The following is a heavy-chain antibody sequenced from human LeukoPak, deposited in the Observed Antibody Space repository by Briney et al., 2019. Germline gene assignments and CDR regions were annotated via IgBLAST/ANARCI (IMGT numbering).Heavy chain of an antibody. CDR2: INPNSGGT. D-gene: IGHD3-3*01. Sequence: ASVKVSCKASGYTFTGYYMHWMRQAPGQGLEWMGWINPNSGGTNYAQKFQGRVTMTRDTSISTAYMELSRLRSDDTAVYYCAREGIEDHDFWSGYYALGSFDIWGQGTMVTVSS. CDR3: AREGIEDHDFWSGYYALGSFDI. J-gene: IGHJ3*02. CDR1: GYTFTGYY. V-gene: IGHV1-2*02.